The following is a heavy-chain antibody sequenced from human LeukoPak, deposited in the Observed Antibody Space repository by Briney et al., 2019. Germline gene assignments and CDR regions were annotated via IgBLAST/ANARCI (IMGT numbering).Heavy chain of an antibody. J-gene: IGHJ4*02. CDR2: MNPKGGDT. Sequence: GASVKVSCKASGYTFTDYYIHWVRQAPGQGLEWMAWMNPKGGDTSYAQKFQGRVTMTRDTSISTAYMELSRLRFDDTAVYYCARNKEGKSLDYWGQGTLVTVSS. V-gene: IGHV1-2*02. CDR1: GYTFTDYY. CDR3: ARNKEGKSLDY.